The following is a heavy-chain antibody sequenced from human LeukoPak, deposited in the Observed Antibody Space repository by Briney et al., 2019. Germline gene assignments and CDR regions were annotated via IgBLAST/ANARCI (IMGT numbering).Heavy chain of an antibody. D-gene: IGHD3-3*01. J-gene: IGHJ4*02. CDR2: IYSGGST. Sequence: GGSLRLSCAASGFTVSSSYMSWVRQAPGKGLEWVSVIYSGGSTYYADSVKGRFTISRDNSKNTLYLQMNSLRAEDTAVYYCAREVWHYDFWSGYYDGGYFDYWGQGTLVTVSS. CDR3: AREVWHYDFWSGYYDGGYFDY. V-gene: IGHV3-53*01. CDR1: GFTVSSSY.